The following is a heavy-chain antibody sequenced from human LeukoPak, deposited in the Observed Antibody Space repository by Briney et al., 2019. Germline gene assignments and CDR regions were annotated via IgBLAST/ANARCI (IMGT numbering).Heavy chain of an antibody. J-gene: IGHJ4*02. CDR1: GFTLSSYA. CDR2: ISSNGGST. CDR3: ARPRDFWSGYYLDY. V-gene: IGHV3-64*01. Sequence: PGGSLRLSCAASGFTLSSYAMHWVRQAPGKGLEYVSAISSNGGSTYYANSVKGRFTISRDNSKNTLYLQMGSLRAEDMAVYYCARPRDFWSGYYLDYWGQGTLVTVSS. D-gene: IGHD3-3*01.